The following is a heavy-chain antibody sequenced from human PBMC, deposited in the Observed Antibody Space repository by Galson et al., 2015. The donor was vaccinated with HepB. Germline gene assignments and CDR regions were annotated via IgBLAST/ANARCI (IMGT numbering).Heavy chain of an antibody. Sequence: SVKVSCKASGYTFTSYAMHWVRQAPGQRLEWMGWINAGNGNTKYSQKFQGRVTITRDTSASTAYMELSSLRSEDTAVYYCARDFLSYFDWPDMEGMDVCCQVTTVTVSS. CDR1: GYTFTSYA. V-gene: IGHV1-3*01. J-gene: IGHJ6*02. CDR2: INAGNGNT. CDR3: ARDFLSYFDWPDMEGMDV. D-gene: IGHD3-9*01.